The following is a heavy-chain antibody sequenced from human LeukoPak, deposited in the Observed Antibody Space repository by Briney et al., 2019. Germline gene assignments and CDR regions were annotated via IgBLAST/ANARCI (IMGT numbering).Heavy chain of an antibody. CDR3: ARGRVHIVVVTAIRDAFDI. CDR1: GGSFSGYY. Sequence: SETLSLTCAVYGGSFSGYYWSWIRQPPGKGLEWIGEINHSGSTNYNPSLKSRVTISVDTSKNRFSLKLSSVTAADTAVYYCARGRVHIVVVTAIRDAFDIWGQGTMVTVSS. J-gene: IGHJ3*02. D-gene: IGHD2-21*02. CDR2: INHSGST. V-gene: IGHV4-34*01.